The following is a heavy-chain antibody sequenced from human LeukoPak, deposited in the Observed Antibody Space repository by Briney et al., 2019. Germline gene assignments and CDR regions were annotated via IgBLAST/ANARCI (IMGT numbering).Heavy chain of an antibody. Sequence: GGSLRLSCAASGFTFNTYAMMWVRQAPGKGLAWVSTITGDSAGAFYADPVRGRFTVSRDNSKNTLYLQMNSLRTEDTAVYYCAKGDSSWGQGTMVTVSS. D-gene: IGHD3-22*01. CDR3: AKGDSS. CDR1: GFTFNTYA. CDR2: ITGDSAGA. V-gene: IGHV3-23*01. J-gene: IGHJ3*01.